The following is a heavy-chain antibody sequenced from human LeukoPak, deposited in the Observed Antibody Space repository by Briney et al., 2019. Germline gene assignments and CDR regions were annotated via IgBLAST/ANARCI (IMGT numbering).Heavy chain of an antibody. V-gene: IGHV5-51*01. D-gene: IGHD1-20*01. CDR3: ARHRYTWPIYYYIDV. Sequence: GESLKISCKGSGYSFTSYWIGWVRQMAGKGLEWMGIIYPGDSDTRYNPSFQGQVIISADKSISTAYLQWSSLKASDTAMYYCARHRYTWPIYYYIDVWGKGTTVTVSS. CDR1: GYSFTSYW. J-gene: IGHJ6*03. CDR2: IYPGDSDT.